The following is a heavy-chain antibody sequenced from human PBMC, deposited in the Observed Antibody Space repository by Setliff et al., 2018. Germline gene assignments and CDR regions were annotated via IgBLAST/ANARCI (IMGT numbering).Heavy chain of an antibody. CDR3: ASIDWGENFYNTDV. CDR2: INPDESIT. Sequence: PGESLKISCAASGFTFSRYWMYWVRQVPGKGLVWVSRINPDESITNYADSVRGRFTISRDNAKNTLYLQMNSLRAEDTAVYFCASIDWGENFYNTDVWGKGTTVTVSS. V-gene: IGHV3-74*01. D-gene: IGHD7-27*01. CDR1: GFTFSRYW. J-gene: IGHJ6*03.